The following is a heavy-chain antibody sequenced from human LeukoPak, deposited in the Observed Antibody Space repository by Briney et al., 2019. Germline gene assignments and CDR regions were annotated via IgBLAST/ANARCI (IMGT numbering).Heavy chain of an antibody. CDR1: GFTFSSYA. CDR3: AKNWGRGILTGYYTDAFDI. Sequence: GGSLRLSCAASGFTFSSYAMSWVRQAPGKGLEWVSAISGSGGSTYYADSVKGRFTISRDNSKNTLYLQMNSLRAEDTAVYYCAKNWGRGILTGYYTDAFDIWGQGTMVTVSS. CDR2: ISGSGGST. V-gene: IGHV3-23*01. J-gene: IGHJ3*02. D-gene: IGHD3-9*01.